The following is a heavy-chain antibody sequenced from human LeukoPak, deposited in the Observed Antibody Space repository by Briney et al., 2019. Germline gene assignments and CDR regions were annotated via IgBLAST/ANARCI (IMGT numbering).Heavy chain of an antibody. CDR3: TRASSGYQYFDY. CDR2: IYTGGST. CDR1: GFTVTNYY. D-gene: IGHD5-12*01. J-gene: IGHJ4*02. V-gene: IGHV3-53*01. Sequence: GGSLRLSCSASGFTVTNYYMSWVRQAPGKGLEWVSLIYTGGSTYYADSVKDRFTISRDSSKNTLYLEMNSLRAEDTAVYYCTRASSGYQYFDYWGQGTLVTVSS.